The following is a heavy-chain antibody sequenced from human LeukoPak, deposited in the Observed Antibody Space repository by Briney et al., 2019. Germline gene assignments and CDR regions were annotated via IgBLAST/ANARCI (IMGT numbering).Heavy chain of an antibody. D-gene: IGHD6-13*01. CDR1: GFTFSSYG. J-gene: IGHJ4*02. CDR2: IRYDGSNK. CDR3: AKAVAAAGTLDY. V-gene: IGHV3-30*02. Sequence: GGSLRLSCAASGFTFSSYGMHWVRQAPGKGPEWVAFIRYDGSNKYYADSVKGRFTISRDNSKNTLYLQMNSLRAEDTAVYYCAKAVAAAGTLDYWGQGTLVTVSS.